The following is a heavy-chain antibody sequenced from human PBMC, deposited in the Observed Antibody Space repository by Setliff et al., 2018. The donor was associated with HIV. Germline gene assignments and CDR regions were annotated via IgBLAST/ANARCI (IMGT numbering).Heavy chain of an antibody. J-gene: IGHJ4*02. D-gene: IGHD2-2*01. CDR2: FYYSGSS. CDR1: GVPLSDYH. Sequence: PSETLSLTCTLNGVPLSDYHWNWIRQSPGKGLEWIGNFYYSGSSHYNPSLKSRVTISVDTSKNQFSLKLISVSAADTAVYYCAKLLPAADMAREIDSWGQGTLVTVSS. V-gene: IGHV4-34*01. CDR3: AKLLPAADMAREIDS.